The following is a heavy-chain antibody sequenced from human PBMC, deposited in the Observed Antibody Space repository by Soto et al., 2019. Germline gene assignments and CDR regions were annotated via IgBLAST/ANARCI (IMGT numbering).Heavy chain of an antibody. CDR1: GGTFSSYA. Sequence: GPSVKVSCKASGGTFSSYAISWVRQAPGQGLEWMGGIIPIFGTANYAQKFQGRVTITADESTSTAYMELSSLRSEDTAVYYCARVKAVAGTSLLYYYYGMDVWGQGTTVTVSS. D-gene: IGHD6-19*01. CDR2: IIPIFGTA. CDR3: ARVKAVAGTSLLYYYYGMDV. V-gene: IGHV1-69*13. J-gene: IGHJ6*02.